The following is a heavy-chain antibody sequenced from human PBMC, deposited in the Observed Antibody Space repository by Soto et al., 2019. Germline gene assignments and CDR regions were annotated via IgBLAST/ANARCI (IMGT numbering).Heavy chain of an antibody. D-gene: IGHD5-18*01. CDR2: IIPIVGTA. Sequence: QVQLVQSGAEVKKPGSSVKVSCKASGGTFSSYAISWVRQAPGQGLEWMGGIIPIVGTANYAQKFQGRVTITADESTSTAYMELRSLRSEDTAVYYCAGESRVGDTAMVSPTRWGQGTLVTVSS. CDR1: GGTFSSYA. V-gene: IGHV1-69*12. J-gene: IGHJ4*02. CDR3: AGESRVGDTAMVSPTR.